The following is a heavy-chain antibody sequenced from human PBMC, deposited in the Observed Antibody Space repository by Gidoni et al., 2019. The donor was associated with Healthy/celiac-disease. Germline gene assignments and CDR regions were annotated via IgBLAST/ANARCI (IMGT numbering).Heavy chain of an antibody. D-gene: IGHD6-19*01. J-gene: IGHJ3*02. CDR3: TRFRGSSGWYWDAFDI. CDR1: GFPFSGSA. CDR2: IRSKANSYAT. Sequence: EVQLVESGGGLVQPGGSLKLSCAASGFPFSGSAMHWVRQASGKGLEWVGRIRSKANSYATAYAASVKGRFTISRDDSKNTAYLQMNSLKTEDTAVYYCTRFRGSSGWYWDAFDIWGQGTMVTVSS. V-gene: IGHV3-73*01.